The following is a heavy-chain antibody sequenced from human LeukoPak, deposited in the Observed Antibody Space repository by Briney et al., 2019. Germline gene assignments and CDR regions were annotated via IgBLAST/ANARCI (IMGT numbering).Heavy chain of an antibody. Sequence: PGGSLRLSCAASGFTFSSYEMNWVRQAPGKGLEWVSYISSSGGSIYFADSVKGRFTISRDNAKNSLYLQMNSLRADDTAVYYCAKEMVTATAFDYWGQGTLVTVSS. J-gene: IGHJ4*02. D-gene: IGHD2-21*02. CDR2: ISSSGGSI. V-gene: IGHV3-48*03. CDR1: GFTFSSYE. CDR3: AKEMVTATAFDY.